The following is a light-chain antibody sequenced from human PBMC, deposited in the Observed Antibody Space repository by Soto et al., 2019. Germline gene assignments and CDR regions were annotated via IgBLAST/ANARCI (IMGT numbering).Light chain of an antibody. J-gene: IGLJ2*01. CDR3: SSYAGSSTLV. V-gene: IGLV2-23*01. CDR1: SSDVGSYNL. CDR2: EGS. Sequence: QAVVTQPASVSGSPGQSITISCTGTSSDVGSYNLVSWYQHHPGKAPKLMIYEGSKRPSGVSNRFSGSKSGNTASLTISGLQAEDEADYYCSSYAGSSTLVFGGGTKLTVL.